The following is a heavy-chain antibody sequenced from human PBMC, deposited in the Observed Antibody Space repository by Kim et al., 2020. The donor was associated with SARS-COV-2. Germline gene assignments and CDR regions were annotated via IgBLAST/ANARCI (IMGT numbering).Heavy chain of an antibody. CDR2: IYSGGST. CDR1: GFTVSRNY. V-gene: IGHV3-53*04. CDR3: ARDYGDFYFDY. Sequence: GGSLRLSCAASGFTVSRNYMSWVRQAPGKGLEWVSVIYSGGSTYYADSVKGRFTISRHNSKNTLYLQMNSLRAEDTAVYYCARDYGDFYFDYWGQGTLVTVSS. D-gene: IGHD4-17*01. J-gene: IGHJ4*02.